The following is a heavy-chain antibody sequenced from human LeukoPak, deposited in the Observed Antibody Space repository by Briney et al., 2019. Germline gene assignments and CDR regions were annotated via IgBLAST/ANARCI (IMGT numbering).Heavy chain of an antibody. Sequence: ASVKVSCKASGCTFTGYYMHWVRQAPGQGLEWMGWINPNSGGTNYAQKFQGRVTMTRDTSISTAYMELSRLRSDDTAVYYCAREGYYYYYMDVWGKGTTVTVSS. CDR3: AREGYYYYYMDV. CDR2: INPNSGGT. V-gene: IGHV1-2*02. J-gene: IGHJ6*03. CDR1: GCTFTGYY.